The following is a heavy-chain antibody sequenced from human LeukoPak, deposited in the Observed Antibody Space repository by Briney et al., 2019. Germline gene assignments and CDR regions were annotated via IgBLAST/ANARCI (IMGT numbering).Heavy chain of an antibody. CDR3: ARVTRLGAFDI. V-gene: IGHV4-59*01. J-gene: IGHJ3*02. D-gene: IGHD7-27*01. CDR1: GGSISSYY. CDR2: IYYSGST. Sequence: SETLSLTCTVSGGSISSYYWSWIRQPPGKGLEWIGYIYYSGSTNYNPSLKSRVTISVDTSKNQFSLKLCSVTAADTAVYYCARVTRLGAFDIWGQGTMVTVSS.